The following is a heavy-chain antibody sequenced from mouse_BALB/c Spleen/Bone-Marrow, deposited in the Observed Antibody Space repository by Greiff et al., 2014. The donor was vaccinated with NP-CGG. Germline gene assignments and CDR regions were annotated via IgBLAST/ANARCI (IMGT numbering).Heavy chain of an antibody. Sequence: VQLQQSGEELVKPGASVKLSCTASGFNIKDTYLHWVKQRPEQGLDWIGRIDPAIFTKYDPRFQGKATITADTSSNTAYLHLSSLTSEDTAVHYCASYRYGWYFDVWGAGTTVTVSS. V-gene: IGHV14-3*02. J-gene: IGHJ1*01. D-gene: IGHD2-14*01. CDR1: GFNIKDTY. CDR2: IDPAIFT. CDR3: ASYRYGWYFDV.